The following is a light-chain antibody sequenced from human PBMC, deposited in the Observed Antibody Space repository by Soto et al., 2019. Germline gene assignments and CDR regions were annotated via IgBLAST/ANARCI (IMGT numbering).Light chain of an antibody. CDR2: GAS. CDR1: QSVGGNY. CDR3: QQYGNPPVT. V-gene: IGKV3-20*01. Sequence: EVVLKMSAGALSFPPGERATLSCRASQSVGGNYLTWYQQKPGQAPRLLIYGASSRASGIPDRFSGSGSGTDFTLTISRLEPEDFAVYYCQQYGNPPVTFGGGTKVDIK. J-gene: IGKJ4*01.